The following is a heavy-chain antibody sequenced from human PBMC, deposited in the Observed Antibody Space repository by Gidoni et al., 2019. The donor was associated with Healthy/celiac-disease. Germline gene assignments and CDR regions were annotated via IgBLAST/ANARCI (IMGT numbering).Heavy chain of an antibody. Sequence: QVQLVQSGAEVKKPGAAVKVSCKASGYTFTGYYMHWVRQAPGQGLEWMGRINPNSGGTNYAQKFQGRVTITREPSISTAYMALRRLRSDDTAVYYCARPIAAAGFGMDVWGQGTTVTVSS. CDR1: GYTFTGYY. V-gene: IGHV1-2*06. D-gene: IGHD6-13*01. J-gene: IGHJ6*02. CDR3: ARPIAAAGFGMDV. CDR2: INPNSGGT.